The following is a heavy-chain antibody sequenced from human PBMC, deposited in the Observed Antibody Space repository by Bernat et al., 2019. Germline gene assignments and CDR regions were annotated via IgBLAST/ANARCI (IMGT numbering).Heavy chain of an antibody. D-gene: IGHD6-19*01. J-gene: IGHJ4*02. V-gene: IGHV3-33*01. CDR2: IWYDGSNK. CDR1: GFIFSRYG. CDR3: ATSSGGNHFGEH. Sequence: QVQLVESGGGVVQPGRSLRLSCAASGFIFSRYGMHWVRQAPGKGLEWVAVIWYDGSNKYYGDSVKGRFTISRDDSKNTLYLQMSSPRAEDTAVYYCATSSGGNHFGEHWGQGTLVSVSS.